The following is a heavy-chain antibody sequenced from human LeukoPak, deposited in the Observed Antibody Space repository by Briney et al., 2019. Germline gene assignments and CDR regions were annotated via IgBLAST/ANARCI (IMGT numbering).Heavy chain of an antibody. Sequence: NTSETLSLTCTVSGGSISSYYWSWIRQPPGKGLEWIGYIYYSGSTNYNPSLKSRVTISVDTSKNQFSLKLSSVTAADTAVYYCARLYPAYYYYGMDVWGQGTTVTVSS. V-gene: IGHV4-59*08. CDR2: IYYSGST. J-gene: IGHJ6*02. CDR1: GGSISSYY. CDR3: ARLYPAYYYYGMDV.